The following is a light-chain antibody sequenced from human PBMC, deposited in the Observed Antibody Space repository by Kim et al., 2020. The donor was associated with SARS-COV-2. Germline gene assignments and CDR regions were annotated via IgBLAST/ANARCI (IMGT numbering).Light chain of an antibody. CDR2: VAS. CDR3: QKYNSAPFT. CDR1: QSISNY. V-gene: IGKV1-27*01. J-gene: IGKJ4*01. Sequence: ASVEDRDTTTRGASQSISNYLDWYQQKPGRVPKLLSYVASTLQTGVPSRFSGSGAGTDFTLTISSLQPEDVATYYCQKYNSAPFTFGAGTKVESK.